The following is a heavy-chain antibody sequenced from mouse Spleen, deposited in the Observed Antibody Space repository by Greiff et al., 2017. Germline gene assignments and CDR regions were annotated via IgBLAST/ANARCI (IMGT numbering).Heavy chain of an antibody. CDR3: ARRGLTRGWVDY. D-gene: IGHD1-3*01. CDR2: IDTSDSYT. CDR1: GYTFTDYW. J-gene: IGHJ2*01. Sequence: VQLQQPGAELVMPGASVKMSCKASGYTFTDYWMHWVKQRPGQGLEWIGAIDTSDSYTSYNQKFKGKATLTVDESSSTAYMQLSSLTSEDSAVYYCARRGLTRGWVDYWGQGTTLTVSS. V-gene: IGHV1-69*01.